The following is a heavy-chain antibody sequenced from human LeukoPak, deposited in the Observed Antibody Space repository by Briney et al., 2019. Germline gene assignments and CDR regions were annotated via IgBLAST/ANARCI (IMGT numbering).Heavy chain of an antibody. CDR3: ARHRWMEVYGSGSYYVDY. CDR1: GGSISTSSYY. J-gene: IGHJ4*02. CDR2: IYHSRST. V-gene: IGHV4-39*01. Sequence: SETLSLTCTVSGGSISTSSYYWGWIRQPPGKGLEWIGSIYHSRSTYYNAALKSRATISADTSKNQFSLKLSSVTAADTAVYYCARHRWMEVYGSGSYYVDYWGQGTLVTVSS. D-gene: IGHD3-10*01.